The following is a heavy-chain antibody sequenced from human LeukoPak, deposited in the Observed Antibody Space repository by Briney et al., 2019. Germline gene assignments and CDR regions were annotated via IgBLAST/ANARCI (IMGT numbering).Heavy chain of an antibody. CDR2: IYYSGST. CDR3: ARDREGYGDYGGVWWFDP. CDR1: GGSISSGGYY. Sequence: SETLSLTCTVSGGSISSGGYYWSWIRQHPGKGLEWIGYIYYSGSTYYNPSLKSRVTTSVDTSKNQFSLKLSSVTAADTAVYYCARDREGYGDYGGVWWFDPWGQGTLVTVSS. D-gene: IGHD4-17*01. V-gene: IGHV4-31*03. J-gene: IGHJ5*02.